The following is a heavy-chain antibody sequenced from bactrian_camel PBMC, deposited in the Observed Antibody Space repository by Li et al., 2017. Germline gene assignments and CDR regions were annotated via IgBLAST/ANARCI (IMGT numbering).Heavy chain of an antibody. D-gene: IGHD1*01. CDR1: GYAYDNPA. V-gene: IGHV3S63*01. CDR3: AAGEGGWLGLCDRRETIFGS. Sequence: HVQLVESGGGSVQTGESLRLSCVARGYAYDNPATGWFRLAPGKEREGVAVITTGDGRTSYADSVKGRFTISQDNAKNTFYLQMSSLKPEDTAMYYCAAGEGGWLGLCDRRETIFGSWGHGTQVTVS. CDR2: ITTGDGRT. J-gene: IGHJ6*01.